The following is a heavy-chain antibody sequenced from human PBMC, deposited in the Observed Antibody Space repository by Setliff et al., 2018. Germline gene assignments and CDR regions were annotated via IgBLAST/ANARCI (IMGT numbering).Heavy chain of an antibody. CDR2: INTNTGNP. V-gene: IGHV7-4-1*02. Sequence: ASVKVSCKASGYTFTNYAMSWMRQAPGQGLEWMGWINTNTGNPSYAQGFTGRFAFSLDTSVSTAYLQISSLKSEDSAVYYCARASRFGTIRYRGDYYMDVWGKGTTVTVS. CDR1: GYTFTNYA. D-gene: IGHD5-12*01. CDR3: ARASRFGTIRYRGDYYMDV. J-gene: IGHJ6*03.